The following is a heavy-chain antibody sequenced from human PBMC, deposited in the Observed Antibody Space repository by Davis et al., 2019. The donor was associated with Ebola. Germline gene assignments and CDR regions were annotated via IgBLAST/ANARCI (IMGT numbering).Heavy chain of an antibody. CDR3: ARIEWQTRGY. CDR2: ITSSGSNS. CDR1: GFTFTDYY. J-gene: IGHJ4*02. Sequence: GESLKISCAASGFTFTDYYMMWIRQAPGKRLEWISYITSSGSNSKYADSVRGRFTLSRDNAKNSLSLQMNSLGPEDTAVYYCARIEWQTRGYWGQGTLVTVSS. V-gene: IGHV3-11*06. D-gene: IGHD3-3*01.